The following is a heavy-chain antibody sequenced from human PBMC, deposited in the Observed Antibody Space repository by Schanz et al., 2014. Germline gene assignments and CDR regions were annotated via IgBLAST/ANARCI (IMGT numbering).Heavy chain of an antibody. CDR2: VHSSGST. V-gene: IGHV4-59*08. J-gene: IGHJ5*02. Sequence: QVPLQESGPGLVKPSETLSLTCTVSGGSIRGYYCSWIRQPPGKGLEWIGYVHSSGSTNYNSSLKSRVTISVNPPKNQSPRKLTSVPAADTAVYYCARHLPGGYNNHGWFDPWGQGTLVTVSS. CDR3: ARHLPGGYNNHGWFDP. CDR1: GGSIRGYY. D-gene: IGHD4-4*01.